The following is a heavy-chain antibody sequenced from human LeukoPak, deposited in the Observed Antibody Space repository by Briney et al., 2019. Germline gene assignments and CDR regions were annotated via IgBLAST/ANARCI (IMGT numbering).Heavy chain of an antibody. Sequence: SETLSLTCTVSGDSISIYYWSWIRQPPGKGLEWIGYIYNSGNTNYNPSLKSRVTISLDTSKNQFSLKLTSVTAADTAVYYCARDRELGYWGQGTLVTVSS. CDR3: ARDRELGY. D-gene: IGHD3-10*01. CDR2: IYNSGNT. CDR1: GDSISIYY. J-gene: IGHJ4*02. V-gene: IGHV4-59*01.